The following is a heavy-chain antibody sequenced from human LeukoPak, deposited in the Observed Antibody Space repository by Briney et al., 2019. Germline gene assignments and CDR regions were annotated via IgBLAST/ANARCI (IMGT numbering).Heavy chain of an antibody. V-gene: IGHV3-23*01. CDR1: GFTFSSYA. CDR2: ISGSGGST. CDR3: AKEGGIQVGTYYYYGMDV. Sequence: GGSLRLSCAASGFTFSSYAMSWVRQAPGKGLEWVSAISGSGGSTYYADSVKRRFTISRDNSKNTLYLQMNSLRAEDTAVFYCAKEGGIQVGTYYYYGMDVWGQGTTVTVSS. D-gene: IGHD5-18*01. J-gene: IGHJ6*02.